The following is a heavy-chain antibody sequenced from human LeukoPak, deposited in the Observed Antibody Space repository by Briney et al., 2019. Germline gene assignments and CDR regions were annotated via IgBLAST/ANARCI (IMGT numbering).Heavy chain of an antibody. D-gene: IGHD5-24*01. J-gene: IGHJ4*02. V-gene: IGHV3-30-3*01. CDR3: AREMATISYFDY. CDR1: GFTFSSYA. CDR2: ISYDGSNK. Sequence: GGSLRLSCAASGFTFSSYAMHWVRQAPGKGLEWVAVISYDGSNKYYADSVKGRFTISRDNAKNSLYLQMNSLRAEDTAVYYCAREMATISYFDYWGQGTLVTVSS.